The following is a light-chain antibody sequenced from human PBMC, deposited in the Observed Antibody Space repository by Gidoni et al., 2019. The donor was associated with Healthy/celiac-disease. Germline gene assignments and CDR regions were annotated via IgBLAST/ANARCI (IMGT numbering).Light chain of an antibody. Sequence: QSALTQPPSASGSPGQSVTISCTGTSSDVGGYNYVSWYQQHPGKAPKLMIYEVSKRPSGVPDRFSGSKSGNMASRTVSGLQAEDEADYYCSSYAGSKGVFGTGTKVTVL. CDR2: EVS. CDR3: SSYAGSKGV. J-gene: IGLJ1*01. CDR1: SSDVGGYNY. V-gene: IGLV2-8*01.